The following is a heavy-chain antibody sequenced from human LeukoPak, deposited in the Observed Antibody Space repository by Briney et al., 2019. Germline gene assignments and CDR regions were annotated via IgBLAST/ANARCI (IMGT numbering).Heavy chain of an antibody. J-gene: IGHJ4*02. CDR3: ARAREYSSPFDY. CDR2: ISVYNGDT. CDR1: GYTFTSFD. D-gene: IGHD6-6*01. V-gene: IGHV1-18*01. Sequence: ASVKVSCKASGYTFTSFDISWVRQAPGQGLEWMGWISVYNGDTNYAQKLQDRVTMTTDTSTSTAYMELSRLRSDDTAVYYCARAREYSSPFDYWGQGTLVTVSS.